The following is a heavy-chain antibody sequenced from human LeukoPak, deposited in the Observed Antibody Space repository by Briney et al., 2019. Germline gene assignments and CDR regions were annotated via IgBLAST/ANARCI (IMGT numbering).Heavy chain of an antibody. D-gene: IGHD3-10*01. CDR1: GFTFSRCG. CDR3: AREPYYASGSYYPI. Sequence: QPGGSLRLSCAASGFTFSRCGMHWVRQAPGKGLEWVAVIWYDGSNDDYADSVKGRFTISRDNSKNTLYLQMNSLRAEDTAVYYCAREPYYASGSYYPIWGQGTLVTVSS. J-gene: IGHJ3*02. CDR2: IWYDGSND. V-gene: IGHV3-33*01.